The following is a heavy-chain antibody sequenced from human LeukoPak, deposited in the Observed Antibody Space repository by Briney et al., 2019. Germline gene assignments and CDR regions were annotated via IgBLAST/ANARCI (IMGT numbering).Heavy chain of an antibody. CDR2: TYNSGNT. Sequence: SQTLSITCSVPGGSISISGFSWNWIRQLPGKGLEWIGYTYNSGNTYYNPSFGSRVTISTDTSMNQFFLKSHSVTAADTAVYYCARSSGWRDAFDFWGRGTMVTVSS. J-gene: IGHJ3*01. CDR3: ARSSGWRDAFDF. CDR1: GGSISISGFS. V-gene: IGHV4-31*03. D-gene: IGHD6-19*01.